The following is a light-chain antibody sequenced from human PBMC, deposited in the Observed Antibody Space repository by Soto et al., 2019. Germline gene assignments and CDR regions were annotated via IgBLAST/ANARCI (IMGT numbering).Light chain of an antibody. CDR1: QSVSNNY. J-gene: IGKJ1*01. Sequence: EIVLTQSPGTLSLSPGERATLSCRASQSVSNNYLAWYQQKPGQAPRLLIYGASNRATGNPDRFSGSGSGTDFTFTIIRLEPEDFAVYYCQQYGSSCTFGQGTKVDIK. CDR2: GAS. V-gene: IGKV3-20*01. CDR3: QQYGSSCT.